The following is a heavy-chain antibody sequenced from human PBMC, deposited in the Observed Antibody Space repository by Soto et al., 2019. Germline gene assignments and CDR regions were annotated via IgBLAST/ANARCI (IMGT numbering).Heavy chain of an antibody. J-gene: IGHJ5*02. CDR1: GFTFSSYG. CDR3: AKDVEAMPWVDP. V-gene: IGHV3-30*18. CDR2: ISYDGSNT. Sequence: LKISCATSGFTFSSYGMHWARQAPGKGLEWVAVISYDGSNTYYADSVKGRFTISRDNSKNTLYLQMNSLRAEDTAVYYCAKDVEAMPWVDPWGRGTLVTVSS. D-gene: IGHD2-2*01.